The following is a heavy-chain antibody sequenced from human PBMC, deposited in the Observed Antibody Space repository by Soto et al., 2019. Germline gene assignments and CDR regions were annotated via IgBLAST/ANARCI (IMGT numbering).Heavy chain of an antibody. V-gene: IGHV4-30-4*01. Sequence: QVQLQESGPGLVKPSETLSLTCTVSDGSINNGDYYWSWLRQPPGKGLQWMGNVYYSGSTYYNPSFESRSTLSVEMSKNQFSLKLSSMTAADTAVYYCARAALRHFDWITPNAYGLDVWGQGTTVIVSS. J-gene: IGHJ6*02. D-gene: IGHD3-9*01. CDR1: DGSINNGDYY. CDR3: ARAALRHFDWITPNAYGLDV. CDR2: VYYSGST.